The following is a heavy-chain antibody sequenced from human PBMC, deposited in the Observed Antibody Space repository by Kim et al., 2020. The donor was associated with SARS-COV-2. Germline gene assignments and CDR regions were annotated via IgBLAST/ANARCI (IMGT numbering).Heavy chain of an antibody. Sequence: GGSLRLSCAASGFTFNTYLMHWVRQAPGKRLVWVSHINGGGSTTNYADSVKGRFTISRDNAKNTLYLEMNSLRAEDTAVYYCARAHGMDVWGQGTTVTVSS. J-gene: IGHJ6*02. CDR3: ARAHGMDV. CDR2: INGGGSTT. V-gene: IGHV3-74*01. CDR1: GFTFNTYL.